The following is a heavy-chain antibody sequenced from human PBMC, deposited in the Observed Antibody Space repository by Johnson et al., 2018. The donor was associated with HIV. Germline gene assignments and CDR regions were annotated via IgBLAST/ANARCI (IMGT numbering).Heavy chain of an antibody. J-gene: IGHJ3*02. CDR3: ASPTSSRNGYSYGNAFDS. V-gene: IGHV3-30*19. CDR2: ISYDGSNK. D-gene: IGHD5-18*01. CDR1: GFTFRSYW. Sequence: QMLLVESGGGLVQPGGSLRLSCVVSGFTFRSYWMTWVRQAPGKGLEWVAVISYDGSNKYYADSVKGRFTISRDNSKNTLYLQMNSLRAEDTAVYYCASPTSSRNGYSYGNAFDSWGQGTMVTVSS.